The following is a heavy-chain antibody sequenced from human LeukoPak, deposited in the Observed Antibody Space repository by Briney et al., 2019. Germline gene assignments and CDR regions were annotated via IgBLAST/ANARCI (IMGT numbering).Heavy chain of an antibody. Sequence: SETLSLTCTVSGGSVSSGSYYWSWIRQPPGKGLEWIGYIYYSGSTNYNPSLKSRVTISVDTSKNQFSLKLSSVTAADTAVYYCARGGGHGPDYWGQGTLVTVSS. CDR1: GGSVSSGSYY. V-gene: IGHV4-61*01. CDR3: ARGGGHGPDY. D-gene: IGHD5-12*01. J-gene: IGHJ4*02. CDR2: IYYSGST.